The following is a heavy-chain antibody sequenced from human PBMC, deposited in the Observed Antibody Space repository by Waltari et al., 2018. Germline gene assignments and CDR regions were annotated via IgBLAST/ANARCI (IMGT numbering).Heavy chain of an antibody. CDR1: GFSFSNYG. Sequence: EVQLVESGGGLVKSGGSLRLSCETSGFSFSNYGMNWVRQVPGKGLEWVSFISASGSYTYYKDSLKGRITISRDNARNVLYLQMNGLRVEDTAIYYCVRGRLTTVATPWDFWGQGTLVTVSS. CDR2: ISASGSYT. CDR3: VRGRLTTVATPWDF. V-gene: IGHV3-21*02. J-gene: IGHJ1*01. D-gene: IGHD4-17*01.